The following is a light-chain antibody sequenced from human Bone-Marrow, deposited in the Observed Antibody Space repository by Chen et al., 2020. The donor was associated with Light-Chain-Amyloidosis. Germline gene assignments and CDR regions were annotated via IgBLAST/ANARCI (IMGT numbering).Light chain of an antibody. V-gene: IGKV3-20*01. CDR3: LQYGTSPPRT. Sequence: EIVLTQSPGTLSLSPGERATLSCRASQSISSSHISWYQQKPGQAPRLVIYGASTRATGTPDRCSGSGSGTDFTLTISRLEPEDSAVYFCLQYGTSPPRTFGQGTTVEIK. J-gene: IGKJ1*01. CDR2: GAS. CDR1: QSISSSH.